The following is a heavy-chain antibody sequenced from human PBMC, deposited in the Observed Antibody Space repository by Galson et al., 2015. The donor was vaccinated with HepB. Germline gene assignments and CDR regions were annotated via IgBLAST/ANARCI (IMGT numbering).Heavy chain of an antibody. CDR2: LYSGDIA. V-gene: IGHV3-53*01. CDR1: GFIVRSNH. D-gene: IGHD3/OR15-3a*01. Sequence: SLRLSCAAFGFIVRSNHMSWVRQAPGKGLEWVSFLYSGDIAYYADSVKGRFTISRDNSKNTLFLQMNSLRVEDTAVYYCARVDRWFDYWGQGTLVTVSS. CDR3: ARVDRWFDY. J-gene: IGHJ4*02.